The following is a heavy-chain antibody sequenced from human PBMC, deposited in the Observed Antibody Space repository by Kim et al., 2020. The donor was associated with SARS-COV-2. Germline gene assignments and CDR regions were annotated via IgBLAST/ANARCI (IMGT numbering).Heavy chain of an antibody. D-gene: IGHD2-2*01. Sequence: ASVKVSCKASGYTFTGYYMHWVQQAPGQGLEWMGWINPNSGGTNYAQKFQGRVTMTRDTSISTAYMELSRLISDDTAVYYCARDPRVAAADYYYGMDVWGQGTTVTVSS. CDR2: INPNSGGT. CDR3: ARDPRVAAADYYYGMDV. J-gene: IGHJ6*02. V-gene: IGHV1-2*02. CDR1: GYTFTGYY.